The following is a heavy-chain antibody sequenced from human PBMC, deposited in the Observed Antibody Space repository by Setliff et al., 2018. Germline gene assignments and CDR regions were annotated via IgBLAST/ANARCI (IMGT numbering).Heavy chain of an antibody. J-gene: IGHJ4*02. CDR3: AKGAQALSYYDSSGYLV. V-gene: IGHV3-23*03. CDR2: IYSGGSST. D-gene: IGHD3-22*01. CDR1: GFTFSSYA. Sequence: GGSLRLSCAASGFTFSSYAMSWVRQAPGKGLEWVSVIYSGGSSTYYADSVKGRFTISRDNSKNTLYLQMNSLRAEDTAVYYCAKGAQALSYYDSSGYLVWGQGTLVTSPQ.